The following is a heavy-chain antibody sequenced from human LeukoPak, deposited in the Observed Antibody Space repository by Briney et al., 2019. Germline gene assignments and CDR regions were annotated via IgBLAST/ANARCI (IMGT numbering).Heavy chain of an antibody. CDR2: ISGDSDNK. CDR3: AIAYESGSFYRAFAY. Sequence: GGSLRLSCAASGLNVAAYAMYWVRQPPGKSLEWVSLISGDSDNKYSAASVKGRFAISRDNSKNSLYLQMNSLTTEDTALYYCAIAYESGSFYRAFAYWGQGALVTVSS. J-gene: IGHJ4*02. CDR1: GLNVAAYA. D-gene: IGHD3-10*01. V-gene: IGHV3-43*02.